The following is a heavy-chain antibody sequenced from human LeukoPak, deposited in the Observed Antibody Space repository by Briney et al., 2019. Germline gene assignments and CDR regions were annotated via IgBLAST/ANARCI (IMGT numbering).Heavy chain of an antibody. V-gene: IGHV4-34*01. CDR1: GGSFSGYY. Sequence: SETLSLTCAVDGGSFSGYYWSWIRQPPGKGLEWIGEINHSGSTNYNPSLESRVTISVDTSKNQFSLKLSSVTAADTAVYYCARRYYGSGSYFRGAFDIWGQGTMVTVSS. CDR2: INHSGST. D-gene: IGHD3-10*01. J-gene: IGHJ3*02. CDR3: ARRYYGSGSYFRGAFDI.